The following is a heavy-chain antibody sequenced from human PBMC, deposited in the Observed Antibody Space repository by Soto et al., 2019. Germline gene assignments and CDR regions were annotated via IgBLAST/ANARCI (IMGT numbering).Heavy chain of an antibody. CDR3: AKESNIIVAPAANFDY. CDR2: ISGSAATT. Sequence: GGSLRLSCAASGFTFRNYAMSWVRQAPGRGLEWVSAISGSAATTYFADSVKGRFTISRDNSENTLYLQMNSLRVDDTAVYYCAKESNIIVAPAANFDYWGLGTLVTVSS. V-gene: IGHV3-23*01. CDR1: GFTFRNYA. J-gene: IGHJ4*02. D-gene: IGHD2-2*01.